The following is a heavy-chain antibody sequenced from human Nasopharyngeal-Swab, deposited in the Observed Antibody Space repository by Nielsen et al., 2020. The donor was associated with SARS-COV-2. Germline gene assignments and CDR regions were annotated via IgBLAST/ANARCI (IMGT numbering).Heavy chain of an antibody. V-gene: IGHV4-34*01. J-gene: IGHJ4*02. CDR2: INHSGST. Sequence: SQTLSLTCAVYGGSFSGYYWSWIREPPGKGLEWSGEINHSGSTNYNPSLQSRVTISVDTSKNQFSLKLSSVTAADTAVYYCARGGYSYGPDYWGQGTLVTVSS. CDR3: ARGGYSYGPDY. D-gene: IGHD5-18*01. CDR1: GGSFSGYY.